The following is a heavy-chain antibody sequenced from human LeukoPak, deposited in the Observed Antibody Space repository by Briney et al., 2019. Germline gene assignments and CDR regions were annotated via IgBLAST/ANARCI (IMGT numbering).Heavy chain of an antibody. Sequence: SETLSLTCTVSGGSISSGTYWWGWIRQPPGKGLEWIGSIYYTGSAYYNPSLKSRVTISVDTSKNQFSLKVSFVTAADTAVYYCAGLHSDYWGQGTLVTVSS. J-gene: IGHJ4*02. CDR3: AGLHSDY. V-gene: IGHV4-39*01. CDR1: GGSISSGTYW. CDR2: IYYTGSA.